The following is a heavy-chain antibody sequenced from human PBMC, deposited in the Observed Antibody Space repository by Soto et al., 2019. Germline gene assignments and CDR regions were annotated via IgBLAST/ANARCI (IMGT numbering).Heavy chain of an antibody. V-gene: IGHV1-2*04. D-gene: IGHD3-22*01. Sequence: GASVKVSSKASGYTFTGYYMQWVRQAPGQGLEWMGWINPNSGGTNYAQKFQGWVTMTRDTSISTAYMELSRLRSDDTAVYYCARALRAYYYDSSGNDAFDIWGQGTMVTVSS. J-gene: IGHJ3*02. CDR3: ARALRAYYYDSSGNDAFDI. CDR2: INPNSGGT. CDR1: GYTFTGYY.